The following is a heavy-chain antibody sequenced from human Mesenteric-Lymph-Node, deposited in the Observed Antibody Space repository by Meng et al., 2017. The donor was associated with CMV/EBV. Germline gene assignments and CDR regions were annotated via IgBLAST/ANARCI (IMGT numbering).Heavy chain of an antibody. CDR2: IYSGGST. CDR1: GFTVSSNY. J-gene: IGHJ4*02. Sequence: GESLKISCAASGFTVSSNYMSWVRQAPGKGLEWVSVIYSGGSTYYADSVKGRFTISRDNSKNTLYLQMNSLRAEDTAVYYCARVTTITGFDYWGQGTLVTVSS. V-gene: IGHV3-53*01. D-gene: IGHD5-24*01. CDR3: ARVTTITGFDY.